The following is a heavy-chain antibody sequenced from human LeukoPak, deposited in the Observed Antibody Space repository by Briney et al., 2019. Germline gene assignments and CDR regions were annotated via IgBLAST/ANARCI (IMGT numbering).Heavy chain of an antibody. V-gene: IGHV3-53*01. CDR2: IYSGGST. J-gene: IGHJ4*02. D-gene: IGHD2-21*01. Sequence: QPGGSLRLSCAASGFTVSSNYMSWVRQAPGKGLEWVSVIYSGGSTYYADSVKGRFTISRDNSKNTLYLQMDSLRAEDTAVYSCAKETGHLVVVVPIASFDYWGQGTLVTVSS. CDR3: AKETGHLVVVVPIASFDY. CDR1: GFTVSSNY.